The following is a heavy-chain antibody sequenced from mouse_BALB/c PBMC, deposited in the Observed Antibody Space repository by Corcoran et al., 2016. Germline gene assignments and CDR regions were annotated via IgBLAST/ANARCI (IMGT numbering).Heavy chain of an antibody. CDR1: GYTFTSYV. V-gene: IGHV1S136*01. CDR3: ARNYGSFWFAY. J-gene: IGHJ3*01. Sequence: EVQLQQSGPELVKPGASVKMSCKASGYTFTSYVMHWVKQKPGQGLEWIGYINPYNDGTKYNEKFKGKATLTSDKSSSTAYMELSSLTSEDSAVYYCARNYGSFWFAYWGQGTLVTVSA. D-gene: IGHD1-1*01. CDR2: INPYNDGT.